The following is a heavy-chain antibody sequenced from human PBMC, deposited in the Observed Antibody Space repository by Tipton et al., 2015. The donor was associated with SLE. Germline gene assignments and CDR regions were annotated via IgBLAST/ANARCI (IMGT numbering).Heavy chain of an antibody. CDR1: GGSISGNY. CDR2: IHDSGTT. J-gene: IGHJ6*02. V-gene: IGHV4-59*08. CDR3: ARGSRGLGMDV. Sequence: TLSLTCTVSGGSISGNYWSWIRQPPGKRLEWIGFIHDSGTTNYNPSLESRLTISKDTSSNQFSLKLSSVTAADTAVYYCARGSRGLGMDVWGQGTTVTVSS. D-gene: IGHD3-10*01.